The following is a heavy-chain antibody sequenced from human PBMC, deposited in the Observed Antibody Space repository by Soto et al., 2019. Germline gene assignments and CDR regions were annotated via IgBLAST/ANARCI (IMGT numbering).Heavy chain of an antibody. CDR3: ARQGIWNWFDP. V-gene: IGHV4-39*01. CDR1: GDSISSSSYY. D-gene: IGHD3-10*01. CDR2: IYYSGST. J-gene: IGHJ5*02. Sequence: PSETLSLTRPVAGDSISSSSYYWGWIRQPPGKGLEWIGSIYYSGSTYYNPSLKSRVTISVDTSKNQFSLKLSSVTAADTAVYYCARQGIWNWFDPWGQGTLVTVSS.